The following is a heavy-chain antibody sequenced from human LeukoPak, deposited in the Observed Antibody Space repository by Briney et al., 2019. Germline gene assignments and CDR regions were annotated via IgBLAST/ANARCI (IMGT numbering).Heavy chain of an antibody. Sequence: ASVKVSCKASGGTFSSYAISWVRQAPGQGLEWMGGIIPIFGTANYAQKFQSRVTITTDESTSTAYMELSSLRSEDTAVYYCASNSRDGYSSWFDPWGQGTLVTVSS. CDR2: IIPIFGTA. CDR3: ASNSRDGYSSWFDP. J-gene: IGHJ5*02. CDR1: GGTFSSYA. V-gene: IGHV1-69*05. D-gene: IGHD5-24*01.